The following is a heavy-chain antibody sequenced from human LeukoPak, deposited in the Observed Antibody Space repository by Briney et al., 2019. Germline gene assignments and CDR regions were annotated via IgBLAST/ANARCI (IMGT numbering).Heavy chain of an antibody. J-gene: IGHJ4*02. CDR2: IYYSGST. D-gene: IGHD5-12*01. CDR1: GGSISSSSYY. Sequence: PSETLSLTCTVSGGSISSSSYYWGWMRQPPGKGLEWIGSIYYSGSTYYNPSLKSLVTISVNTSKYQFSLKLSSVTAADTAVYYCAAYSGYDYDEYYFDYWGQGTLVTVSS. CDR3: AAYSGYDYDEYYFDY. V-gene: IGHV4-39*01.